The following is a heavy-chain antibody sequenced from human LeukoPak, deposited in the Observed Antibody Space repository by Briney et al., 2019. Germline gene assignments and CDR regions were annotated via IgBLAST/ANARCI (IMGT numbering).Heavy chain of an antibody. CDR3: VGGRGLDV. V-gene: IGHV4-34*01. CDR1: GGSFSGYY. Sequence: SETLSLTCAVYGGSFSGYYWSWIRQPPGKGLEWIGEINHSGSTNYNPSLKSRVTISLDTSKNQFSLNLTSVIATDTAVYYCVGGRGLDVWGQGTMVTVSS. CDR2: INHSGST. J-gene: IGHJ3*01.